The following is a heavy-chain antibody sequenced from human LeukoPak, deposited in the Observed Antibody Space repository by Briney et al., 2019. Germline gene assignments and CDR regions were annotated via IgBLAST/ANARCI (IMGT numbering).Heavy chain of an antibody. CDR1: GYTFTGYY. D-gene: IGHD2-2*01. CDR3: ARGDCSSTSCYAGYYYGMDV. J-gene: IGHJ6*02. V-gene: IGHV1-2*04. Sequence: ASVKVSCKASGYTFTGYYMHWVRQAPGQGLEWMGWINPNSGGTNYAQKFQGWVTMTRDTSISTAYMELSRLRSDDTAVYYCARGDCSSTSCYAGYYYGMDVWGQGTTVTVSS. CDR2: INPNSGGT.